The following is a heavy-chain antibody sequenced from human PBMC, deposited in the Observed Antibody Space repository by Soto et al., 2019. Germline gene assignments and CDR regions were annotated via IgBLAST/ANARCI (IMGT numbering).Heavy chain of an antibody. Sequence: EAQLVESGGDLVQPRGSLRLSCAASGFTFRNFAMTWVRQAPGKGLEWVSGISGSGRMTYYAHSVKGRLTVSRDNSKNSLYMQMDSLRAEDTAVYYCSKEAEESVNEPIPGDCWGQGTVVTVSA. CDR2: ISGSGRMT. D-gene: IGHD1-1*01. J-gene: IGHJ4*02. CDR3: SKEAEESVNEPIPGDC. CDR1: GFTFRNFA. V-gene: IGHV3-23*04.